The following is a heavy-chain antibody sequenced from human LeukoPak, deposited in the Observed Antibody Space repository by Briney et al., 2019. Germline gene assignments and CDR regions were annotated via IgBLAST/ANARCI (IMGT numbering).Heavy chain of an antibody. CDR3: ARVGWSFGYTSWYFDP. CDR1: GYSISSGYC. D-gene: IGHD5-24*01. CDR2: IYHDGRT. Sequence: SETLSLTCTVSGYSISSGYCWGWIRQPPGKGLEGIGTIYHDGRTSFNPSLKSRVTISVDTSKNQFSLKLSSVTAADTAVYYCARVGWSFGYTSWYFDPWGRGTLVTVSS. V-gene: IGHV4-38-2*02. J-gene: IGHJ2*01.